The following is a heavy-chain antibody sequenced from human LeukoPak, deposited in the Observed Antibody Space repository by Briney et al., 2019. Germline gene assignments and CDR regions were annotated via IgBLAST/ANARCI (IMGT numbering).Heavy chain of an antibody. J-gene: IGHJ4*02. V-gene: IGHV1-2*02. CDR3: ARAIRTMIVYDY. Sequence: ASVKVSCKASGYTFTGYYMHWVRQAPGQGLEWMGWINPNSGGTNYAQKFQGRVTMTRDTSISTAYMELSRLRSDDTAVYYCARAIRTMIVYDYWSQGTLVTVSS. CDR2: INPNSGGT. D-gene: IGHD3-22*01. CDR1: GYTFTGYY.